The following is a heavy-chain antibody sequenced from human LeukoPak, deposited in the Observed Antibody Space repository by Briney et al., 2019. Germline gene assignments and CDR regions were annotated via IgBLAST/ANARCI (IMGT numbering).Heavy chain of an antibody. V-gene: IGHV3-21*01. D-gene: IGHD3-3*01. CDR1: GFTFSSYS. CDR3: ARDSYGPDDFWREESYYFDY. J-gene: IGHJ4*02. CDR2: ISSSSSYI. Sequence: GGSLRLSCAASGFTFSSYSMNWVRQAPGKGLEWVSSISSSSSYIYYADSVKGRFTISRDNAKNSLYLQMNSLRAEDTAVYYCARDSYGPDDFWREESYYFDYWGQGTLVTVSS.